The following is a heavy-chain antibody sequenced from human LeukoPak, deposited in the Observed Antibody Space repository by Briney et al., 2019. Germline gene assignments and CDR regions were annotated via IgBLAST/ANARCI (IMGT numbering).Heavy chain of an antibody. V-gene: IGHV3-23*01. D-gene: IGHD6-13*01. CDR2: ISGSGGST. CDR1: GFTFSSYA. J-gene: IGHJ5*02. Sequence: GGSLRLSCAASGFTFSSYAMSWVRQAPGKGLEWVSAISGSGGSTYYADSVKGRFTISRDNSKNTLYLQMNSLRAEDTAVYYCARGRLFIAAADDGAWFDPWGQGTLVTVSS. CDR3: ARGRLFIAAADDGAWFDP.